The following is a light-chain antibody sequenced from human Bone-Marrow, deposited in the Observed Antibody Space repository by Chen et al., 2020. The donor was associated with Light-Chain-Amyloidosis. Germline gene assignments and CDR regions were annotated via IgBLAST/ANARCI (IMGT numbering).Light chain of an antibody. V-gene: IGKV3-15*01. CDR2: YAS. CDR1: QGLNNK. CDR3: QQYNDWPLT. Sequence: EIVMTQSPATLSLSPGERATLSCGAGQGLNNKLAWYQQKPGQAPRLLIYYASTRSTHIPSRFRGSGSGTEFTLTITSLTSEDFALYYCQQYNDWPLTVGGGTKVE. J-gene: IGKJ4*01.